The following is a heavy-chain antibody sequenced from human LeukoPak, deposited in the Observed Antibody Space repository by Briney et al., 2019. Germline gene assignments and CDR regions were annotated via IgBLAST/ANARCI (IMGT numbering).Heavy chain of an antibody. CDR3: ATGGQYQLLYVDYFDY. CDR2: ISGSGGST. J-gene: IGHJ4*02. V-gene: IGHV3-23*01. D-gene: IGHD2-2*02. CDR1: GFTFSSYA. Sequence: GGSLRLSCAASGFTFSSYAMSWVRQAPGKGLEWVTDISGSGGSTYNADSVKGGFTISRDNSKNTLYLQMNSLRAEDTAVYYCATGGQYQLLYVDYFDYWGQGTLVTVSS.